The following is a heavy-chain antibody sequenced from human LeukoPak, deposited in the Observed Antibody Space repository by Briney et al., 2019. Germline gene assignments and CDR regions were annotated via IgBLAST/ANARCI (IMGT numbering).Heavy chain of an antibody. V-gene: IGHV3-7*01. CDR2: INHNGSAV. J-gene: IGHJ3*02. CDR3: ARATSLITMIVVVTHALDI. D-gene: IGHD3-22*01. Sequence: PGGSLRLSCAGSRFPFSGYWMTWVRQAPGKGLFWLGNINHNGSAVYYVDSIKGRFTISRDNAKASLFLQMNNLGVEDTAVYYCARATSLITMIVVVTHALDIWGQGTMVTVSS. CDR1: RFPFSGYW.